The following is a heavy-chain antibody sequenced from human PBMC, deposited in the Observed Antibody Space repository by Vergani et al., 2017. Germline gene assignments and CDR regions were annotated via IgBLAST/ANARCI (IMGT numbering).Heavy chain of an antibody. D-gene: IGHD3-9*01. CDR2: IYSTGST. CDR3: ARVMYRDEASTGYRLEGMDI. V-gene: IGHV4-59*13. CDR1: GGSFNTYY. Sequence: QVQLEESGPGLVKPSETLSLTCTVSGGSFNTYYWSWFRQSPGKGLEWMGYIYSTGSTNYNPSLNSRVTMSVDTSKNQFSLNLRSVTAADTAVYFCARVMYRDEASTGYRLEGMDIGGQGTTVTISS. J-gene: IGHJ6*02.